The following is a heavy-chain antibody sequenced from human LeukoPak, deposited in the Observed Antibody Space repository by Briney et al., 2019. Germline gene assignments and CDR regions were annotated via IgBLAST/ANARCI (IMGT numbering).Heavy chain of an antibody. J-gene: IGHJ4*02. Sequence: SETLSLTCTVSGGSISSSSYYWGWIRQPPGKGLEWIGSIYYSGSTYYNPSLKSRVTISVDTSKNQFSLKLSSVTAADTAVYYCARFSHSSSWPYYFDYRGQGTLVTVSS. D-gene: IGHD6-13*01. CDR2: IYYSGST. CDR1: GGSISSSSYY. CDR3: ARFSHSSSWPYYFDY. V-gene: IGHV4-39*07.